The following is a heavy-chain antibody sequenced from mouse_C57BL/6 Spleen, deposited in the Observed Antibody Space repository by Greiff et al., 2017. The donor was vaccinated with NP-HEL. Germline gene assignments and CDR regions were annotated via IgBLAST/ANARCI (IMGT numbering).Heavy chain of an antibody. CDR3: AREATTVVAHWYFDV. CDR1: GYSITSGYY. D-gene: IGHD1-1*01. Sequence: LVESGPGLVKPSQSLSLTCSVTGYSITSGYYWNWIRQFPGNKLEWMGYISYDGSNNYNPSLKNRISITRDTSKNQFFLKLNSVTTEDTATYYCAREATTVVAHWYFDVWGTGTTVAVSS. V-gene: IGHV3-6*01. J-gene: IGHJ1*03. CDR2: ISYDGSN.